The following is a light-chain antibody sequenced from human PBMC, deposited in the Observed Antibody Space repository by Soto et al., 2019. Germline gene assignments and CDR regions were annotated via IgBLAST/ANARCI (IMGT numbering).Light chain of an antibody. CDR3: QQYNNGPPIT. Sequence: EIVMTQSPATLSVSPGERATLSCRASQRVSSNLAWYQQKPGQAPRLLIYGASTRATGIPARLSGSGSGTAFTLTISTLQSEDFAVYYCQQYNNGPPITFGQGTRLEI. CDR2: GAS. V-gene: IGKV3-15*01. J-gene: IGKJ5*01. CDR1: QRVSSN.